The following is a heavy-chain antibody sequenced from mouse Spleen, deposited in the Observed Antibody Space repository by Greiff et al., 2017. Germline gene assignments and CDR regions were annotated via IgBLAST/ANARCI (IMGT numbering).Heavy chain of an antibody. CDR1: GFTFSSYA. V-gene: IGHV5-9*02. Sequence: DVKLVESGGGLVKPGGSLKLSCAASGFTFSSYAMSWVRQTPEKRLEWVATISSGGSYTYYPDSVKGRFTISRDNARNTLYLQMSSLRSEDTALYYCARHTTTVSYFDYWGQGTTLTVSS. D-gene: IGHD1-1*01. CDR2: ISSGGSYT. CDR3: ARHTTTVSYFDY. J-gene: IGHJ2*01.